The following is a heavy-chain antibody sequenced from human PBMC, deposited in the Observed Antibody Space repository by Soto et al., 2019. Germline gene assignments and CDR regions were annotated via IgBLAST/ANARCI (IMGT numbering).Heavy chain of an antibody. CDR2: ISAYNGNT. J-gene: IGHJ4*02. CDR1: GYTFTSYG. V-gene: IGHV1-18*04. D-gene: IGHD2-15*01. Sequence: ASVKVSCKASGYTFTSYGISWVRQAPGQGLEWMGWISAYNGNTNYAQKLQGRVTMTTDTSTSTAYMEVRSLRSDDTAVYYCARDGVVVVAARRFDYWGQGTLVTVSS. CDR3: ARDGVVVVAARRFDY.